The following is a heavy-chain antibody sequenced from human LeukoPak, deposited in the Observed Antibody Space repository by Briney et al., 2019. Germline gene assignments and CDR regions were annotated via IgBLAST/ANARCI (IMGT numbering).Heavy chain of an antibody. CDR3: AKNVYSGTYYFDY. J-gene: IGHJ4*02. D-gene: IGHD5-12*01. CDR2: ISGSGGTT. CDR1: GFIFSSYA. Sequence: QPGGSLRLSCAASGFIFSSYATSWVRQAPGKGLEWVSAISGSGGTTYYAASVKGRLTISRDNSKNTLYLQMNSLRAEDTAVYFCAKNVYSGTYYFDYWGQGTLVTVSS. V-gene: IGHV3-23*01.